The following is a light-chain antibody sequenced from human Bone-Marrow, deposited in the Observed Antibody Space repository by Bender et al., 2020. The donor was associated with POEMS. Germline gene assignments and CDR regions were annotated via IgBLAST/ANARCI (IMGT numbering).Light chain of an antibody. CDR3: QTWGTAIVWV. V-gene: IGLV4-69*01. Sequence: QLVLTQSPSASASLGASVKLTCTLSSGHSSYAIAWHQQQPEKGPRFLMNLKSDGSHTKGDGVPDRFSGSSSGAERYLTISSLQSEDEADYYCQTWGTAIVWVFGGGAKLPVL. CDR2: LKSDGSH. J-gene: IGLJ3*02. CDR1: SGHSSYA.